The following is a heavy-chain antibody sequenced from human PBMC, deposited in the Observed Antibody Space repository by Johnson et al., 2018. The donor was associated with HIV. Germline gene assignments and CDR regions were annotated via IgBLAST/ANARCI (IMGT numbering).Heavy chain of an antibody. V-gene: IGHV3-11*01. CDR2: ISSSGSDI. CDR1: GFNFRDYY. D-gene: IGHD4-23*01. J-gene: IGHJ3*02. Sequence: QVQLVESGGGLVKPGGSLRLSCAASGFNFRDYYMNWIRQAPGKGLEWLSYISSSGSDIFYVDSVKGRFTISRDNAKNSLYLQMNSLRAEDTAVYYCAKDRGDYGGNRDAFDIWGQGTMVTVSS. CDR3: AKDRGDYGGNRDAFDI.